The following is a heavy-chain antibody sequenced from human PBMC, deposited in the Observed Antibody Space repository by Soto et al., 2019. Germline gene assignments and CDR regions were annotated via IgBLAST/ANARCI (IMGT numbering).Heavy chain of an antibody. V-gene: IGHV3-48*02. D-gene: IGHD5-12*01. Sequence: GGSLRLSCAASGFTLSSYSMNWVRQAPGKGLDWVAYISRTSSAIYYADSVRGRFTISRDNANNSLFLQMNSLRDEDTAVYYCARDGGYSGYDIDYWGLGTLVTVSS. CDR3: ARDGGYSGYDIDY. CDR1: GFTLSSYS. J-gene: IGHJ4*02. CDR2: ISRTSSAI.